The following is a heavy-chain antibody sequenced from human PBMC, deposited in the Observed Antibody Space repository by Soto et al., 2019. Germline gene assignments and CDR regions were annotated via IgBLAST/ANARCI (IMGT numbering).Heavy chain of an antibody. V-gene: IGHV3-23*01. CDR1: GFTFSSYA. CDR3: AKVSVLRFLEWTRNIPKTYYFDY. D-gene: IGHD3-3*01. J-gene: IGHJ4*02. CDR2: ISGSGGST. Sequence: GGSLRLSCAASGFTFSSYAMSWVRQAPGKGLEWVSAISGSGGSTYYADSVKGRFTISRDNSKNTLYLQMNSLRAEDTAVYYCAKVSVLRFLEWTRNIPKTYYFDYWGQGTLVTVSS.